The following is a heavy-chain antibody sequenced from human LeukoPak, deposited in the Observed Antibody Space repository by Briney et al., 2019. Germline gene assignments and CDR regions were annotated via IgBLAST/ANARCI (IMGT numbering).Heavy chain of an antibody. CDR1: GFSFSTNP. CDR3: VKEHVDRAFTRSFEI. V-gene: IGHV3-23*01. D-gene: IGHD3-10*01. J-gene: IGHJ3*02. Sequence: AGSLRFSCAASGFSFSTNPMSWVRQAPGKGLEWVSAISSDNTYYADSVKGRLTISRDDSKNTVYLQMNSPRAEDTARYYCVKEHVDRAFTRSFEIWGQGTVVTVSS. CDR2: ISSDNT.